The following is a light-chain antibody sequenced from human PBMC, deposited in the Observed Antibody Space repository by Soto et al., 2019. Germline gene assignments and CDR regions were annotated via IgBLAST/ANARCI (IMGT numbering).Light chain of an antibody. J-gene: IGKJ3*01. CDR3: QQSYSTPFS. CDR1: QSISSY. Sequence: DIQMTQSPSSLSASVGDRVTITCRASQSISSYLNWYQQKPGKAPKLLIYAASSLQSGVPSRFSGCGSGTDFTLTISSLQPEDFATYYCQQSYSTPFSCGPGTKVDIK. CDR2: AAS. V-gene: IGKV1-39*01.